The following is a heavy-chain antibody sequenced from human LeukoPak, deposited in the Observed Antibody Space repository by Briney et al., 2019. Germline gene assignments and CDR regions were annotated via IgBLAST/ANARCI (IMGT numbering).Heavy chain of an antibody. CDR2: IIPILGIA. D-gene: IGHD5-12*01. V-gene: IGHV1-69*04. CDR3: ASVYSGYGILLDY. CDR1: GGTFSSYA. Sequence: SVKVSCKASGGTFSSYAISWVRQAPGQGLEWMGRIIPILGIANYAQKFQGRVTITADKSTSTAYMELSSLRSEDTAVYYCASVYSGYGILLDYWGQGTLVTASS. J-gene: IGHJ4*02.